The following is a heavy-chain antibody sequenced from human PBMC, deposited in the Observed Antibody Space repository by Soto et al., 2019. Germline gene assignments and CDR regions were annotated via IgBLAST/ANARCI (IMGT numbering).Heavy chain of an antibody. V-gene: IGHV4-39*01. CDR3: ASYRSGWYAY. Sequence: ETLCLTCPVSGASISSSSYYWGWIRQPPGKGLEWIGSIYYSGSTYYNPSLKSRVTISVDTSKKQFSLKLSSVTAADTAVYYCASYRSGWYAYWGQGTLVTVYS. D-gene: IGHD6-19*01. CDR2: IYYSGST. J-gene: IGHJ4*02. CDR1: GASISSSSYY.